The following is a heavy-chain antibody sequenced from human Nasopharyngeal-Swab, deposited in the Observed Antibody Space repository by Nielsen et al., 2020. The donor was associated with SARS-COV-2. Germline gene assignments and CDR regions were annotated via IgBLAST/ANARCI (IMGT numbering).Heavy chain of an antibody. CDR3: ARLVGATDYYYYGMDV. CDR1: GGSSSSYY. V-gene: IGHV4-59*01. D-gene: IGHD1-26*01. CDR2: IYYSGST. J-gene: IGHJ6*02. Sequence: SETLSLTCTVSGGSSSSYYWSWIRQPPGKGLEWIGYIYYSGSTNYNPSLKSRVTISVDTSKNQFSLKLSSVTAADTAVYYCARLVGATDYYYYGMDVWGQGTTVTVSS.